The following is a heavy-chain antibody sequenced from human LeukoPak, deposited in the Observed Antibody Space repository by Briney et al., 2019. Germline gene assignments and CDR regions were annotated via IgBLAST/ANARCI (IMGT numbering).Heavy chain of an antibody. Sequence: GSLRLSCAASGFTFSSYAMSWVRQAPGKGLEWVSAISGSGGSTYYADSVKGRFTISRDNSKNTLYLQMNSLRAEDTAVYYCAKDLTYDILTGYYRDWGQGTLVTVSS. J-gene: IGHJ4*02. CDR2: ISGSGGST. CDR3: AKDLTYDILTGYYRD. CDR1: GFTFSSYA. D-gene: IGHD3-9*01. V-gene: IGHV3-23*01.